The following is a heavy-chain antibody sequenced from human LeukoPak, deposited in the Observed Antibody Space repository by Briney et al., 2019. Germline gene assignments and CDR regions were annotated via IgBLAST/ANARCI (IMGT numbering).Heavy chain of an antibody. CDR3: VRDRVGPDY. CDR2: ITDDATT. CDR1: GFTFSSAW. Sequence: GGSLRHSCAASGFTFSSAWMHWVRQAPGTGLVWVSRITDDATTTYADSVRGRFTISRDNAKNILYLQMNSLRAEDTAVYYCVRDRVGPDYWGQGTLVTVSS. D-gene: IGHD1-26*01. V-gene: IGHV3-74*03. J-gene: IGHJ4*02.